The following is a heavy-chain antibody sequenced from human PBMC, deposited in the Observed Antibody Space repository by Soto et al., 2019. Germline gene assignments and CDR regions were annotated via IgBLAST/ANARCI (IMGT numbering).Heavy chain of an antibody. V-gene: IGHV4-39*01. J-gene: IGHJ6*03. CDR2: ISHSGST. CDR3: ARQQYCGSSTCYDSLYYQYMDV. D-gene: IGHD2-2*01. Sequence: SETLSLTCTVSGDSITRGNYYWGWIRQPPGKGLEWIGSISHSGSTYYNPSLKSRVTISVDTSNNQFSLKLYSVTAADTAVYFCARQQYCGSSTCYDSLYYQYMDVRGKGTMVTVSS. CDR1: GDSITRGNYY.